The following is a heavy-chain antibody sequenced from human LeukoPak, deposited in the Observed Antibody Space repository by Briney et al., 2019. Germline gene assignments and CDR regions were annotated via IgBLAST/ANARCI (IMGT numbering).Heavy chain of an antibody. CDR2: IKSDGKT. J-gene: IGHJ1*01. CDR1: GFTFSRYW. CDR3: ARAPSEVGGYYPEYFRH. D-gene: IGHD3-3*01. V-gene: IGHV3-74*01. Sequence: PGGSLRLSCEASGFTFSRYWMHWIRQAPGKGLVWVSRIKSDGKTNYADSVKGRFTISRDNAKNRVSLQMNSLRADDTGVYYCARAPSEVGGYYPEYFRHWGQGTLVTVSS.